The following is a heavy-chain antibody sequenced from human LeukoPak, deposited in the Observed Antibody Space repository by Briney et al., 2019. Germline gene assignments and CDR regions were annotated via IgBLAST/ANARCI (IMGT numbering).Heavy chain of an antibody. Sequence: ASVRVSCKASGYTFTSYDINWVRQASGQGLQWMGWMDPNSGNTASAQKFQGRVTLTTNTSISTAYLELTGLRSEDTAMYFCARKGLLGSGKPWFDPWGQGTLVTVSS. CDR2: MDPNSGNT. CDR1: GYTFTSYD. J-gene: IGHJ5*02. CDR3: ARKGLLGSGKPWFDP. V-gene: IGHV1-8*01. D-gene: IGHD2-15*01.